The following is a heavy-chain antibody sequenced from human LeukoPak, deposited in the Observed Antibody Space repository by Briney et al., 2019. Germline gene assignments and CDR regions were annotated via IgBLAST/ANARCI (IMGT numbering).Heavy chain of an antibody. CDR1: GFTFDDYA. V-gene: IGHV3-9*01. CDR2: ISWNSGSI. J-gene: IGHJ4*02. D-gene: IGHD3-10*01. CDR3: AKGVTMVRGVIRSYFDY. Sequence: GGSLRLSCAASGFTFDDYAMHWVRQAPGKGLEWVSGISWNSGSIGNADSVKGRFTISRDNAKNSLYLQMNSLRAGDTALYYCAKGVTMVRGVIRSYFDYWGQGALVTVSS.